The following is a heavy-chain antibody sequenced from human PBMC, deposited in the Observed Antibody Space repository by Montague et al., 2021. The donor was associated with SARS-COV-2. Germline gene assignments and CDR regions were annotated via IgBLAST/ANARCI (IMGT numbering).Heavy chain of an antibody. CDR3: ARVSSTALRGVIKTSGYYALDV. J-gene: IGHJ6*02. Sequence: SDTLSLTCSVSGGSIRRSYWTWIRQAPEKGLEWIGYIYHSGTTKYNPALQSRVTISVDTAKNQFSLNLTSVTAADTAVYYCARVSSTALRGVIKTSGYYALDVWGHGTTVRVSS. CDR1: GGSIRRSY. CDR2: IYHSGTT. V-gene: IGHV4-4*09. D-gene: IGHD3-10*01.